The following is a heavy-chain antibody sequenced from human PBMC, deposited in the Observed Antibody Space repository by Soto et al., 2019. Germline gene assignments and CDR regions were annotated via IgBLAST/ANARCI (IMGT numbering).Heavy chain of an antibody. J-gene: IGHJ4*02. Sequence: QVQLVQSGAEVKKPGASVKVSCKVSGYTFTGNYMHWMRQAPGQGPEWMGWINPRNGDTDYAQKFQGRGTITRDTSIITAYMDLSRLTSDDTAIYFCVRGGGVDVVTPTRIVFDYWGQGTLLTVSS. D-gene: IGHD2-21*02. CDR3: VRGGGVDVVTPTRIVFDY. CDR1: GYTFTGNY. V-gene: IGHV1-2*02. CDR2: INPRNGDT.